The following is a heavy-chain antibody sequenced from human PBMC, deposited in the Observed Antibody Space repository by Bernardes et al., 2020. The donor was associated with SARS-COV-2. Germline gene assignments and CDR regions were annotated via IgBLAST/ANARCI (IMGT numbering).Heavy chain of an antibody. CDR1: GFTFSSYA. CDR3: AKGGILEWSPIDY. J-gene: IGHJ4*02. V-gene: IGHV3-30-3*01. CDR2: ISYDGSNK. D-gene: IGHD3-3*01. Sequence: GGSLRLSCAASGFTFSSYATHWVRQAPGKGLEWVAVISYDGSNKYYADSVKGRFTISRDNSKNTLYLQMNSLRAEDTAIYYCAKGGILEWSPIDYWGQGTLVTVSS.